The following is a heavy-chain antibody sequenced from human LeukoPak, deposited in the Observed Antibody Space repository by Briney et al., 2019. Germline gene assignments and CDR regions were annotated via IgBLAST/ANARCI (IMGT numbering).Heavy chain of an antibody. V-gene: IGHV3-74*01. Sequence: GGSLRLSCAASGFTFSSYWMHWVRQAPGKGLVWVSRINSDGSTTSYADSVKGRFTISRDNAKNSLYLQMNSLRAEDTAVYYCARDLMGIAYRGAFYYWGQGTLVTVSS. CDR3: ARDLMGIAYRGAFYY. D-gene: IGHD6-13*01. CDR2: INSDGSTT. J-gene: IGHJ4*02. CDR1: GFTFSSYW.